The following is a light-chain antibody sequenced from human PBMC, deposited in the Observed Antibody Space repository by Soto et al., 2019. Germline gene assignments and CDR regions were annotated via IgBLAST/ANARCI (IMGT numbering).Light chain of an antibody. Sequence: EIVLTQSPGTLSLSPGERATLSCRASQSVSSNYLAWYQQKPGQAPRPLIYGASSRATGIPDRFSGSGAGTDLTLTISRLESEDFAVYYCQQYGSSPWTFGQGTKLEIK. CDR3: QQYGSSPWT. J-gene: IGKJ1*01. CDR1: QSVSSNY. CDR2: GAS. V-gene: IGKV3-20*01.